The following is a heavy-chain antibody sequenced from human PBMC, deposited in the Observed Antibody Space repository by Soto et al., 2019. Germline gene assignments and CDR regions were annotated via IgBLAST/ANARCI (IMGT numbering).Heavy chain of an antibody. CDR3: KGGGDLGYCSGGSCYSFDY. V-gene: IGHV1-2*04. J-gene: IGHJ4*02. Sequence: ASVKVSCKASGYTFTGYYMHWVRQAPGQGLEWMGWINPNSGGTNYAQKFQGWVTITRDTSISTAYMELSRLRTDDTDVYYYKGGGDLGYCSGGSCYSFDYGGRGPLFTVSS. CDR2: INPNSGGT. CDR1: GYTFTGYY. D-gene: IGHD2-15*01.